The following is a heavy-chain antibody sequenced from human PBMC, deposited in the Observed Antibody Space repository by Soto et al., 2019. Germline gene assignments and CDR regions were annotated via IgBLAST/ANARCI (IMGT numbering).Heavy chain of an antibody. CDR1: GGSISNYY. Sequence: SETLSLTCTVSGGSISNYYWSWIRQPPGKGLEWIGYIYYRGNTKYNPSLKSRVTISVDTSKTHFSLKLSSVTAADTAVYYCARSGDYSNYYYYYMDVWGKGTTVTVSS. J-gene: IGHJ6*03. CDR2: IYYRGNT. CDR3: ARSGDYSNYYYYYMDV. V-gene: IGHV4-59*08. D-gene: IGHD4-4*01.